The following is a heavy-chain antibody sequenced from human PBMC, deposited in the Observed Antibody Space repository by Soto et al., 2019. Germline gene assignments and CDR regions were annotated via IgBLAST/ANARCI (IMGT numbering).Heavy chain of an antibody. J-gene: IGHJ4*02. V-gene: IGHV3-7*03. CDR2: IKQDGSEK. CDR1: GFTFSSHW. CDR3: ARGLGSGDY. D-gene: IGHD6-25*01. Sequence: PGGSLRLSCAASGFTFSSHWMSWVRQAPGKGLEWVANIKQDGSEKYYVDSVKGRFTISRDNAKNSLYLQMNSLRAEDTAVYYCARGLGSGDYWGRGTLVTVSS.